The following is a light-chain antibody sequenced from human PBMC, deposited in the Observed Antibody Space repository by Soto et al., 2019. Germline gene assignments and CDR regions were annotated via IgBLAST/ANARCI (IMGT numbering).Light chain of an antibody. J-gene: IGKJ1*01. CDR1: QSISSW. CDR2: KAS. Sequence: DIQMTQSPSTLSASVGDRITNTCRASQSISSWLAWYQQKPGKAPKLLIYKASSLESGVPSRFSGSGSETEFTLTVSSLQPDDYATFYCQQYNSYPWTFGQGTKVDIK. CDR3: QQYNSYPWT. V-gene: IGKV1-5*03.